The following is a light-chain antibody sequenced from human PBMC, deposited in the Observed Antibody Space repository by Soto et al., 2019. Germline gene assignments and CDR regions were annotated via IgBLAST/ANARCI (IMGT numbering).Light chain of an antibody. Sequence: ETVLTQSPATLSLSPGDTATLSCRASKRVRSHLAGYQQTPGQASRHLLCGASTRATGIPARFSGSGSETDFTLTTSSLEPEDFAVYYCQQRNDCVSFGGGTTVDLK. J-gene: IGKJ4*01. CDR2: GAS. CDR3: QQRNDCVS. CDR1: KRVRSH. V-gene: IGKV3-11*01.